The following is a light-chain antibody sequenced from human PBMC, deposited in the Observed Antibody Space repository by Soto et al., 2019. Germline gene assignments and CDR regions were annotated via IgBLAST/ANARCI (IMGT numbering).Light chain of an antibody. CDR2: DTS. J-gene: IGKJ1*01. Sequence: EMVMTQSPAPLSVSPGERATLSCRASQSVSHKLAWYQQKPGQAPRLLIYDTSTRATGIPARFSGSGSGTEFTLTISRLEPEDFTVYYCQHYGRSPFAFGQGTKVDIK. CDR1: QSVSHK. V-gene: IGKV3-15*01. CDR3: QHYGRSPFA.